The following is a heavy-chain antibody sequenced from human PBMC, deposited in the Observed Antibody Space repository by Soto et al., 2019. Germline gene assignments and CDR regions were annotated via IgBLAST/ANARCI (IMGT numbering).Heavy chain of an antibody. J-gene: IGHJ3*01. CDR1: GGTLSTYG. D-gene: IGHD1-26*01. CDR2: IIPIFGSI. Sequence: QVQLVQSGAEVKKPGSSVKVSCKASGGTLSTYGITWVRQASGQGLEWMGGIIPIFGSINFAQKFQGRLTITPDKSTSTVYMELSGLTSEDTAVYYCASRERLDAFDVWGQGTMVTVSS. CDR3: ASRERLDAFDV. V-gene: IGHV1-69*06.